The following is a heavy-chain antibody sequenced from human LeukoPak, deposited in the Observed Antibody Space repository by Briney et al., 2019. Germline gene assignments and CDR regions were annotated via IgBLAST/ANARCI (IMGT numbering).Heavy chain of an antibody. CDR1: GFTVITND. CDR3: AKGRGSDYYYFDY. V-gene: IGHV3-53*01. Sequence: GGSLRLSCAASGFTVITNDMTWVRQAPGKGLEWVSVLYSDGNTKYADSVQGRFTISRDNSKNTLYLQMNSLRAEDTAVYSCAKGRGSDYYYFDYWGQGILVTVSS. CDR2: LYSDGNT. D-gene: IGHD3-22*01. J-gene: IGHJ4*02.